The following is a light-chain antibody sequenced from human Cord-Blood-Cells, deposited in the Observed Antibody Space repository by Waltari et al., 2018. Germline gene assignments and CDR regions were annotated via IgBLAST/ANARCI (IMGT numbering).Light chain of an antibody. CDR1: QGISSS. V-gene: IGKV1-9*01. CDR3: QQLNSYPYT. CDR2: ASS. J-gene: IGKJ2*01. Sequence: DIQLTQSPSFLSESVVDRATLTCRASQGISSSLAWYHHKPGKAPKRLIFASSTLQRLVPSRFSGSGSGTEFTLTISSLQPEDFATYYCQQLNSYPYTF.